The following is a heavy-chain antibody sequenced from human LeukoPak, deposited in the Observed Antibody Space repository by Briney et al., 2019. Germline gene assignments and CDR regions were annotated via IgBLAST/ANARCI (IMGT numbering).Heavy chain of an antibody. J-gene: IGHJ5*02. V-gene: IGHV1-46*01. CDR2: INPSGGST. D-gene: IGHD3-22*01. Sequence: GASVKVSCKASGYTFTSYYMHWVRQAPGQGLEWMGIINPSGGSTSYAQKFQGRVTMTRDTSTSTVYMELSSLRSEDTAVYYCARDGKDSYGLHPDYYDSSGYSPWGQGTLATVSS. CDR3: ARDGKDSYGLHPDYYDSSGYSP. CDR1: GYTFTSYY.